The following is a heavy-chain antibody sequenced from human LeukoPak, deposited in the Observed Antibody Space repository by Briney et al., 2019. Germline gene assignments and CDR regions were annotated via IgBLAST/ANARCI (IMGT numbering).Heavy chain of an antibody. Sequence: VASVTVSFTASGYTFTSYGISWVRQAPGQGLEWMGWISAYNGNTNYAQKLQGRVTMTTDTSTSTAYMELRSLRSDDTAVYYCARDGERYFDWLLYTPRYMDVWGKGTTVTVSS. D-gene: IGHD3-9*01. CDR3: ARDGERYFDWLLYTPRYMDV. CDR2: ISAYNGNT. V-gene: IGHV1-18*01. CDR1: GYTFTSYG. J-gene: IGHJ6*03.